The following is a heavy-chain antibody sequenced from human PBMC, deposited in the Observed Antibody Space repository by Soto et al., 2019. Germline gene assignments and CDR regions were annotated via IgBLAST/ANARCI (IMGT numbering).Heavy chain of an antibody. V-gene: IGHV3-23*01. D-gene: IGHD1-26*01. CDR2: ISDSSGNR. J-gene: IGHJ4*02. CDR3: AKGSGPPYSGSYVDY. CDR1: GFTFSGYA. Sequence: GGSLRLSCAASGFTFSGYAMGWVRQAPGKGLEWVSLISDSSGNRYHADSVKGRFTISRDNSKNTSYLQMNSLRAEDTAVYYCAKGSGPPYSGSYVDYWGQGTLVTVSS.